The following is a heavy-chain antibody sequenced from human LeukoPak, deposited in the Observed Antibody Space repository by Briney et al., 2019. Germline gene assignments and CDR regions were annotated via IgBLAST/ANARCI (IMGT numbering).Heavy chain of an antibody. D-gene: IGHD3-16*02. CDR3: APRIDMDV. CDR1: GFTFSSYS. Sequence: GGSLRLSCAASGFTFSSYSMNWVRQAPGKGLEWVSSISSSTSYIYYAGSVKGRFTISRDNAKNSLYLQMNSLRAEDTAVYYCAPRIDMDVWGKGTTVTVSS. CDR2: ISSSTSYI. V-gene: IGHV3-21*01. J-gene: IGHJ6*03.